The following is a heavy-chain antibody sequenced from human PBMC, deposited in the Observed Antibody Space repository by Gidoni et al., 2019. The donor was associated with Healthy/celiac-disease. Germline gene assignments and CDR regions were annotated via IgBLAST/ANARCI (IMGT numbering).Heavy chain of an antibody. CDR3: AIYDSSDGWFDP. V-gene: IGHV4-34*01. CDR2: INHSGST. Sequence: QVQLQQWGAGLLMPSETLSLTFAVYGGSFSGYYWSWIRQPPGKGLEWIGEINHSGSTNYNPSLKSRVTISVDTSKNQFSLKLSSVTAADTAVYYCAIYDSSDGWFDPWGQGTLVTVSS. J-gene: IGHJ5*02. D-gene: IGHD3-22*01. CDR1: GGSFSGYY.